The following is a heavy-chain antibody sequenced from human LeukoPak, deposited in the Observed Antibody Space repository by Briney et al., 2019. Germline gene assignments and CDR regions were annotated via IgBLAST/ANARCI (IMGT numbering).Heavy chain of an antibody. CDR3: AKSLDMVRGVIIL. CDR1: GFTFSSYA. V-gene: IGHV3-23*01. Sequence: GGSLRLSCAASGFTFSSYAMSWVRQAPGKGLEWVSAISASGGNTYDADSEKGRFTISRDNSKNTLYLQMNSLRAEDTAVYYCAKSLDMVRGVIILWGQGTLVTVSS. CDR2: ISASGGNT. J-gene: IGHJ4*02. D-gene: IGHD3-10*01.